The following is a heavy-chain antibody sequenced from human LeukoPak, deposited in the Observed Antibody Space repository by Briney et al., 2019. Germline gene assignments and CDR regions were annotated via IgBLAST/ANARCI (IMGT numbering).Heavy chain of an antibody. D-gene: IGHD1-26*01. Sequence: PSETLSLTCAVYGGSFSAYSWSWIRQPPGKGLEWIGQINHRGRANYSPSLKSRVTISVDTSKNQFSLKVSSVTAVDTAVYYCAGVGATVDPWGQGTLVTVSS. CDR3: AGVGATVDP. CDR2: INHRGRA. V-gene: IGHV4-34*01. J-gene: IGHJ5*02. CDR1: GGSFSAYS.